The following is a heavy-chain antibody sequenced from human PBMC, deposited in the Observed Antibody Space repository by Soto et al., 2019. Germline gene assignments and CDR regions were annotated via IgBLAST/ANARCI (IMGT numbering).Heavy chain of an antibody. CDR2: ITGSGGST. V-gene: IGHV3-23*01. CDR3: AKEKLGYFDY. J-gene: IGHJ4*02. CDR1: GFTFSTYA. Sequence: EVQLLESGGGLVQPGRSLRLSCAASGFTFSTYAMSWVRQAPGKGLEWVSAITGSGGSTYYEDSVKGRFTISRDNSKNTLHLQMNSLRAEDTAVYYCAKEKLGYFDYGGQGTLVTVSS.